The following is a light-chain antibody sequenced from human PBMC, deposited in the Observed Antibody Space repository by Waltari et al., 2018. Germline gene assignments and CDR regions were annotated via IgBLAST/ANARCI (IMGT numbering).Light chain of an antibody. V-gene: IGKV1-12*01. CDR3: QEANSFPLT. J-gene: IGKJ4*01. CDR1: QGIRSW. CDR2: ATS. Sequence: DIQMTQSPPSVSASVGDRVTITCRASQGIRSWLSWYQQKPGKAPKLLIYATSNLQSGVPSRVSGSGSGTEFTLTISSLQPEDVATYYCQEANSFPLTFGGGTKVEI.